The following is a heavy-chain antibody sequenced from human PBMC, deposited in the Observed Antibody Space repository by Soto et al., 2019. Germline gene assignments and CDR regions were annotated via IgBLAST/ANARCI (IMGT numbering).Heavy chain of an antibody. CDR2: IRSKAYGGTT. J-gene: IGHJ6*03. CDR3: ICYSPCSTSCYIDYYYYYMDV. Sequence: PGGSLRLSCTASGFTFGDYAMSWFRQAPGKGLEWVGFIRSKAYGGTTEYAASVKGRFTISRDDSKSIAYLQMNSLKTEDTAVYYCICYSPCSTSCYIDYYYYYMDVWGKGTTVTVSS. V-gene: IGHV3-49*03. CDR1: GFTFGDYA. D-gene: IGHD2-2*02.